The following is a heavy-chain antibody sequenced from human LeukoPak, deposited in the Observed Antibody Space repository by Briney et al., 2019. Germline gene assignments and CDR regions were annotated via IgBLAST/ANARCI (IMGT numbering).Heavy chain of an antibody. D-gene: IGHD2-15*01. CDR3: AKTNVKYCSGGSCFDAFDI. CDR1: GFTFSGYG. J-gene: IGHJ3*02. CDR2: ISFDGSSK. Sequence: PGRSLRLSCAASGFTFSGYGMHWVRQAPGKGLEWVAVISFDGSSKDYAESVKGRFTISRDSSKNTLNLQMNSLRAEDTAVYYCAKTNVKYCSGGSCFDAFDIWGQGTMVTVSS. V-gene: IGHV3-30*18.